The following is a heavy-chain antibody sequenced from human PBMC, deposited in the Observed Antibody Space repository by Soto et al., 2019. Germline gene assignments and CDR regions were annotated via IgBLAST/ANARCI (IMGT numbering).Heavy chain of an antibody. CDR2: IKSKTDGGTT. V-gene: IGHV3-15*01. Sequence: GGSLRLSCAASGFTFSNAWMSWVRQAPGKGLEWVGRIKSKTDGGTTDYAAPVKGRFTISRDDSKNTLYLQMNSLKTEDTAVYYCTTDIGGSGSYSLNFDPWGQGTLVTVSS. CDR1: GFTFSNAW. CDR3: TTDIGGSGSYSLNFDP. J-gene: IGHJ5*02. D-gene: IGHD3-10*01.